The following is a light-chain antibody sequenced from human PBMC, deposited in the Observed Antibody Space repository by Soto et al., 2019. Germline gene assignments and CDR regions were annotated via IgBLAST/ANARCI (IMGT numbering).Light chain of an antibody. V-gene: IGLV1-44*01. J-gene: IGLJ2*01. CDR2: SDN. CDR3: AGWDDSLNGV. Sequence: QAVVTQPPSASGTPGQRVTISCSGSNSNIGRHTVNWYQQFPGTAPNLLIHSDNQRPSGVPDRFSGSKSGTSASLAISGLQSEDEADYYCAGWDDSLNGVFGGGTKLTVL. CDR1: NSNIGRHT.